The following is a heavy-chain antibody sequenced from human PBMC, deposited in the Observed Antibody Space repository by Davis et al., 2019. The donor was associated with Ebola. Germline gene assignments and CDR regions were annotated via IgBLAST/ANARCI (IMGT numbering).Heavy chain of an antibody. CDR1: GYRFTSYW. V-gene: IGHV5-51*01. Sequence: GESLKISCKGSGYRFTSYWIGWVRQMPGKGLEWMGILYPGDSDTRYNPSFQGQVTISADRSINTAYLQWSSLKASDTAMYYCARRGPNYGDYVDYWGQGTLVTVSS. D-gene: IGHD4-17*01. J-gene: IGHJ4*02. CDR2: LYPGDSDT. CDR3: ARRGPNYGDYVDY.